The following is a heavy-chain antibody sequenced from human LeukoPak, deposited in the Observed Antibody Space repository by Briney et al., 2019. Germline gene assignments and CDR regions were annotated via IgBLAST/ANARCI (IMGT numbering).Heavy chain of an antibody. CDR2: INYRGSRT. CDR1: GFTFSSYE. J-gene: IGHJ5*02. V-gene: IGHV3-48*03. CDR3: ARGLHYYESSGYPASWFDP. Sequence: PGGSLRLSCAASGFTFSSYEMNWVRQAPGKGLEWVSYINYRGSRTYYADSLRGRLTISRDNAKNSLYLQMNSLRAEDTAVYYCARGLHYYESSGYPASWFDPWGQGTLVTVSS. D-gene: IGHD3-22*01.